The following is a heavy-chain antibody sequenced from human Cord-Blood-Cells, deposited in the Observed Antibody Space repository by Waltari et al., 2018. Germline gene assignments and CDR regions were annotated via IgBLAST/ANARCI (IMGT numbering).Heavy chain of an antibody. V-gene: IGHV1-2*02. CDR1: RYTFTGHY. CDR2: INPNSGGT. J-gene: IGHJ2*01. CDR3: AREGLGKRWYFDL. D-gene: IGHD5-12*01. Sequence: QVQLVQSGAEVKKPGAAVKVSCQASRYTFTGHYMHWVRPAPGQGLEWMGWINPNSGGTNYAQKFQGRVTMTRDTSISTAYMELSRLRSDDTAVYYCAREGLGKRWYFDLWGRGTLVTVSS.